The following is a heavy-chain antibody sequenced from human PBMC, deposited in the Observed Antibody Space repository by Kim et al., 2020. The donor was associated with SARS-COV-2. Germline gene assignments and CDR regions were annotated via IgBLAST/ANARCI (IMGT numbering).Heavy chain of an antibody. CDR3: AKEGWFGELFRSY. Sequence: GGSLRLSCAASGFTFDDYAMHWVRQAPGKGLEWVSGISWNSGSIDYADSVKGRFTISRDNAKNSLYLQMNSLRAEDTALYYCAKEGWFGELFRSYWGQGTLVTVSS. V-gene: IGHV3-9*01. CDR1: GFTFDDYA. CDR2: ISWNSGSI. J-gene: IGHJ4*02. D-gene: IGHD3-10*01.